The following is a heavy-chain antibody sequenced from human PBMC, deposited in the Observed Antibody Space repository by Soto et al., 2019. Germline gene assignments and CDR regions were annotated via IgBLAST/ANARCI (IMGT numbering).Heavy chain of an antibody. CDR2: IYYSGSA. D-gene: IGHD3-22*01. V-gene: IGHV4-59*08. Sequence: ETLCLTCTVSGGSISGYDGSWIRQPPGKGLEWIGFIYYSGSANYNPSLKSRVAISIDTSKNQFSLKLSSVTAADTAVYYCARSRYYYDSSGYYQYYFDYWGQGTLVTVSS. CDR3: ARSRYYYDSSGYYQYYFDY. CDR1: GGSISGYD. J-gene: IGHJ4*02.